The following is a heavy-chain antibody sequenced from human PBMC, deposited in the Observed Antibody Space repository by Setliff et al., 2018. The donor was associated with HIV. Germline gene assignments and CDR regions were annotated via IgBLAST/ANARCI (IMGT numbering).Heavy chain of an antibody. J-gene: IGHJ5*02. CDR3: ARPIHSNVFFVDH. CDR1: GYNFRGFW. V-gene: IGHV5-51*01. D-gene: IGHD3-22*01. Sequence: GESLKISCQGSGYNFRGFWIAWVRQMPGKRLELMGVVYPDDSDTRYRPSFQGQVTISADKSISTAYLQWSSLKASDTAMYYCARPIHSNVFFVDHWGQGTLVTVSS. CDR2: VYPDDSDT.